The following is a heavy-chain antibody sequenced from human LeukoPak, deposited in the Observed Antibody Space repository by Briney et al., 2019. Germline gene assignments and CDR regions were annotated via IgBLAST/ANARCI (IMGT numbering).Heavy chain of an antibody. CDR1: GFIFSGYY. CDR2: ISGSGSDI. J-gene: IGHJ4*02. V-gene: IGHV3-11*01. D-gene: IGHD3/OR15-3a*01. Sequence: GGSLRLSCATSGFIFSGYYMSWIRQAPGKGLEWVSYISGSGSDISYADSVKGRFTISRDSAKDSLYLQMNSLRAEDTAVYYCGTHAGRTGSDDWGQGTLVTVSS. CDR3: GTHAGRTGSDD.